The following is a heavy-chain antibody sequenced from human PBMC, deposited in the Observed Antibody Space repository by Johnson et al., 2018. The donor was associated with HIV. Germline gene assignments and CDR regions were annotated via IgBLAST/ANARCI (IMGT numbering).Heavy chain of an antibody. CDR1: GFTFSSYD. V-gene: IGHV3-13*01. CDR3: ARGLGWDTNFAFDI. CDR2: IGTIGDT. Sequence: AQLVESGGGLVQPGGSLRLSCAASGFTFSSYDMHWVRQATGKGLEWVSFIGTIGDTHYAGSVKGRFTISRENAKNSFFLQMNSLRDGDTAIYYCARGLGWDTNFAFDIWGQGTVVTVSS. D-gene: IGHD4-11*01. J-gene: IGHJ3*02.